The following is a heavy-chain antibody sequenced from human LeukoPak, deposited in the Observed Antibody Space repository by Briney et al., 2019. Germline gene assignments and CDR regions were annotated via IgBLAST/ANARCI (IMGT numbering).Heavy chain of an antibody. CDR1: GFTFSSYG. V-gene: IGHV3-23*01. CDR2: LSGSGERK. D-gene: IGHD3-3*01. CDR3: AKEGGDLWSGHYYYYMDV. Sequence: GGSLRLSCAASGFTFSSYGMSWVRQSPGKGLEWVSGLSGSGERKYSADSGKGRFTISRDNAKNTVYLQMTSLRAEDTAIYYCAKEGGDLWSGHYYYYMDVWGKGTTVTVSS. J-gene: IGHJ6*03.